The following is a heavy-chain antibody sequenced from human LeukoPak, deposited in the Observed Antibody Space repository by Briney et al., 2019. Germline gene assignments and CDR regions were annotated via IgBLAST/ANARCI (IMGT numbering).Heavy chain of an antibody. CDR1: GFSFSGYS. CDR2: IRGTSSTM. Sequence: GGSLRLSCAASGFSFSGYSMIWLRQAPGKGLEWVAHIRGTSSTMNYAASVRGRFTISRDNDKNALFLEMSSLRAEDTAVYYCARDRDWSFDYWGQGTLVTVSS. CDR3: ARDRDWSFDY. V-gene: IGHV3-48*04. D-gene: IGHD3-9*01. J-gene: IGHJ4*02.